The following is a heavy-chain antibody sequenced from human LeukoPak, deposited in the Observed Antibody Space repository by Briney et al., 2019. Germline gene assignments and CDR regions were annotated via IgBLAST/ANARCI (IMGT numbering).Heavy chain of an antibody. V-gene: IGHV1-69*13. CDR3: ARDGRDCSSTSCYTATQYMDV. CDR2: VIPIFGSA. D-gene: IGHD2-2*02. J-gene: IGHJ6*03. CDR1: GGTFSSYA. Sequence: SVKVSCKASGGTFSSYAISWVRQAPGQGLEWMGGVIPIFGSANYAQKFLGRVTITADESTSTAYMELSSLRSEDTAVYYCARDGRDCSSTSCYTATQYMDVWGKGTTVTVSS.